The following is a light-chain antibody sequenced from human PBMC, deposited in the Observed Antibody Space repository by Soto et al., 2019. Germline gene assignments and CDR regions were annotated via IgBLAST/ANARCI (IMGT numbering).Light chain of an antibody. CDR1: SSDVGSYNL. CDR2: EGS. V-gene: IGLV2-23*01. J-gene: IGLJ1*01. Sequence: QSALTQPASVSGYPGQSITISCTGTSSDVGSYNLVSWYQQHPGKAPKLMIYEGSKRPSGVSNRFSGSKSGNTASLTISGLQAEDEADYYCCSYAGSSIRYVFGTGTKLTVL. CDR3: CSYAGSSIRYV.